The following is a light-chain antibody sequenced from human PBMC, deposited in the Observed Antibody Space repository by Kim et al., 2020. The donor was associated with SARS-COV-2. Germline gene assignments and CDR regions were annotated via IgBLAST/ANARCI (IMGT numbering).Light chain of an antibody. CDR2: EDN. V-gene: IGLV6-57*01. J-gene: IGLJ2*01. Sequence: GKTVTISCTRSSGSIASNYVQWYQQRPSSSPTTVIYEDNQRPSGVPGRFSGSIDSSSNSASLTISGLKTEDEAYYYCQSYDSRNQVFGGGTQLTVL. CDR1: SGSIASNY. CDR3: QSYDSRNQV.